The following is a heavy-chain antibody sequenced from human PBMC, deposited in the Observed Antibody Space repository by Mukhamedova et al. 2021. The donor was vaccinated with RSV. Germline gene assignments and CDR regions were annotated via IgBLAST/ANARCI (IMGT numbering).Heavy chain of an antibody. Sequence: GKGLEWVSTIYSAGSTFYADSVMDRFTISRDTFKNTFYLEMNSLRAEDTAVYYCARGSYATLTGYYYYRYNGLDVCCQGTTVTVS. CDR2: IYSAGST. J-gene: IGHJ6*02. D-gene: IGHD3-9*01. V-gene: IGHV3-66*02. CDR3: ARGSYATLTGYYYYRYNGLDV.